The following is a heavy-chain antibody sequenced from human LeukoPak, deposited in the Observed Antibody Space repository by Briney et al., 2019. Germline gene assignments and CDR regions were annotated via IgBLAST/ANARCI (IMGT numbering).Heavy chain of an antibody. V-gene: IGHV3-49*04. CDR1: GFTFSSYA. J-gene: IGHJ4*02. D-gene: IGHD1-26*01. CDR2: IRSKAYGGTT. CDR3: TRENSIVGATTGLY. Sequence: GGSLRLSCAASGFTFSSYAMSWVRQAPGKGLEWVGFIRSKAYGGTTEYAASVKGRFTISRDDSKSIAYLQMNSLKTEDTAVYYCTRENSIVGATTGLYWGQGTLVTVSS.